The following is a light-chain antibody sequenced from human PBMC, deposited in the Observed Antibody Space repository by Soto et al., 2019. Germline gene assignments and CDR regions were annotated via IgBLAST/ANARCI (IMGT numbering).Light chain of an antibody. CDR3: KQYNDYST. CDR1: QSISYW. V-gene: IGKV1-5*01. J-gene: IGKJ4*01. Sequence: DIQMTQSPPTLSASVGDTVTITCRASQSISYWLAWYQQKPGKAPKLLVYDASTLESGVPSRFTGSGSETDFTLTINSLKPDDFATYYCKQYNDYSTFGGGTKVEIK. CDR2: DAS.